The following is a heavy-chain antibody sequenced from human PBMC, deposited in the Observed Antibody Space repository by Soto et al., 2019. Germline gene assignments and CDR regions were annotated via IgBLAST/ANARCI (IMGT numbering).Heavy chain of an antibody. CDR2: ITSEGDRT. CDR3: VKGNQLLRYYFEF. V-gene: IGHV3-64D*06. Sequence: GGSLRLSCSVSGFTFSKYAMHWVRQAPGKGLEYVSGITSEGDRTWHADSVKDRFTISRDNSKNTLFLQMSSLRVEDTAIYFCVKGNQLLRYYFEFWGPGTLVTVSS. CDR1: GFTFSKYA. D-gene: IGHD3-9*01. J-gene: IGHJ4*01.